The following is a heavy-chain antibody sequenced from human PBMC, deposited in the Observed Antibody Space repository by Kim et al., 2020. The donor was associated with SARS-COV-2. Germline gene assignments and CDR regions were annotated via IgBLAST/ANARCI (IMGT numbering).Heavy chain of an antibody. CDR1: GFTFSSYD. CDR3: ARGVYPNGAQDAFDI. D-gene: IGHD2-8*01. V-gene: IGHV3-13*04. CDR2: IGTAGDT. Sequence: GGSLRLSCAASGFTFSSYDMHWVRQATGKGLEWVSAIGTAGDTYYPGSVKGRFTISSENAKNSLYLQMNRLRAGDTAVYYCARGVYPNGAQDAFDIWGQGTMVTVSS. J-gene: IGHJ3*02.